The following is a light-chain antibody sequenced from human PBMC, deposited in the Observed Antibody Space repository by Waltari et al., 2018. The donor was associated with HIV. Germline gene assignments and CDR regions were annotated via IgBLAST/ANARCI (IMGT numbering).Light chain of an antibody. CDR2: EVS. CDR1: SSDVGSYNL. J-gene: IGLJ3*02. Sequence: QSALTQPASVSGSPGQSITISCTGTSSDVGSYNLVSWYQQHPGKAPKLMIYEVSKRPSGVCIRVSGSRSGNTASLTSSGLQAEDEADYYCCSYAGSSTFNWVFGGGTKLTVL. V-gene: IGLV2-23*02. CDR3: CSYAGSSTFNWV.